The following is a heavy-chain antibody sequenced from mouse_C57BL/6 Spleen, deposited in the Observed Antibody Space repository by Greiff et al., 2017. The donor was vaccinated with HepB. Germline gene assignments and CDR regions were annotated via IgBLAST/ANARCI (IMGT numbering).Heavy chain of an antibody. D-gene: IGHD1-1*01. J-gene: IGHJ2*01. CDR2: IYPGDGDT. V-gene: IGHV1-82*01. Sequence: VQLQQSGPELVKPGASVKISCKASGYAFSSSWMNWVKQRPGKGLEWIGRIYPGDGDTNYNGKFKGKATLTADKSSSTAYMQLSSLTSEDSAVYFCAREDTTVVARFDYWGQGTTLTVSS. CDR1: GYAFSSSW. CDR3: AREDTTVVARFDY.